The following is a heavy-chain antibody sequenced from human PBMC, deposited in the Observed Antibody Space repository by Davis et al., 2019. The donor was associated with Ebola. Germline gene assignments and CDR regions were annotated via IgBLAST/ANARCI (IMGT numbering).Heavy chain of an antibody. J-gene: IGHJ6*02. V-gene: IGHV4-38-2*02. Sequence: PSETLSLTCTVSGYSISSGYYWGWIRQPPGKGLEWIGSMYHSGSTYYNPSLKSRVTISVDTSKNQFSLKLSSVTAADTAVYYCARIEGTYYDFWSGYYTGGTYYYYGMDVWGQGTTVTVSS. CDR1: GYSISSGYY. D-gene: IGHD3-3*01. CDR3: ARIEGTYYDFWSGYYTGGTYYYYGMDV. CDR2: MYHSGST.